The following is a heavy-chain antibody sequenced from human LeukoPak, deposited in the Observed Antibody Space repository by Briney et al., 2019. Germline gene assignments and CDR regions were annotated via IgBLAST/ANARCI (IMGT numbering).Heavy chain of an antibody. V-gene: IGHV3-30*03. CDR1: GLTLISYG. Sequence: GGSLRLSCPALGLTLISYGMTWVRKAQGKGLRWLPVISYDGSNKYYADSVKGRFTISRDNSKNTLYLQMNSRRAEDTAVYYCAAISSGYYIYYFDYWGQGTLVTVSS. CDR2: ISYDGSNK. J-gene: IGHJ4*02. D-gene: IGHD3-22*01. CDR3: AAISSGYYIYYFDY.